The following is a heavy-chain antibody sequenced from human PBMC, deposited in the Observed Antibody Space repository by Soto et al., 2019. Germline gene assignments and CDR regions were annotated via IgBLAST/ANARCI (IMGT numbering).Heavy chain of an antibody. J-gene: IGHJ3*02. CDR1: GFTFTSSA. CDR3: AAASYDYGDYPDAFDI. V-gene: IGHV1-58*02. D-gene: IGHD4-17*01. CDR2: IVVGSGNT. Sequence: ASVKVSCKASGFTFTSSAMQWVRQARGQRLEWIGWIVVGSGNTNYAQKFQERVTITRDMSTSTAYMELSSLRSEDTAVYYCAAASYDYGDYPDAFDIWGQGTMVTVSS.